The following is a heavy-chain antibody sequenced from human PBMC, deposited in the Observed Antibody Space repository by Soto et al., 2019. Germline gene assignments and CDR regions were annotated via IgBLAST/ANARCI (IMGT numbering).Heavy chain of an antibody. J-gene: IGHJ4*02. CDR2: ISSGGNDI. V-gene: IGHV3-21*06. CDR3: ARMAF. CDR1: GFPFSRYS. Sequence: GGSLRVSCEASGFPFSRYSLNWVRQAPGKGLEWVSSISSGGNDISYAESVEGRFFTSRDNVNNILYLDLNKLRPEDTDVYFCARMAFWGQGTLVTVSS.